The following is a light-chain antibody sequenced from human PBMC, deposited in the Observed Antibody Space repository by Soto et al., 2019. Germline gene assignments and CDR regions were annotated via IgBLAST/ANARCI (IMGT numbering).Light chain of an antibody. CDR3: QQYNNWHSCT. CDR2: GAS. V-gene: IGKV3-15*01. CDR1: QRVSSN. Sequence: EIVVTQSPATMSVSPGERATLSCRASQRVSSNLACYHQKLGQAPRILIYGASTSATGIPARFSGSGSGTEFTLTNISLQSEDFSVYYCQQYNNWHSCTFGQGTKVEIK. J-gene: IGKJ1*01.